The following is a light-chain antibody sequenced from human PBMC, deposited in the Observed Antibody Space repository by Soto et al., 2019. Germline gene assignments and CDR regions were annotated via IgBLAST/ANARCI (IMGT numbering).Light chain of an antibody. CDR1: SSDIGAYNY. V-gene: IGLV2-14*01. J-gene: IGLJ3*02. CDR3: NSFTTSNTWV. Sequence: QSALTQPASVSGTPGQSITFSCTGTSSDIGAYNYVSWYQQHPGIAPKLIIYEVSHRPSGVSYRFSGSKSGNTASLTISGLQAEDEADYYCNSFTTSNTWVFGGGTQLTVL. CDR2: EVS.